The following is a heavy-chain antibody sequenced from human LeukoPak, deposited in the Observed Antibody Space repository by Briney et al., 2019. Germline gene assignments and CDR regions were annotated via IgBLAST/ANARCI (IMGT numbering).Heavy chain of an antibody. D-gene: IGHD4-17*01. CDR3: ARDPGGYGDYAAFDI. Sequence: SETLSLTCTVSGVSISSYYWSWIRQPPGKGLEWIGYIYYSGSTNYNPSLKSRVTISVDTSKNQFSLKLSSVTAADTAVYYCARDPGGYGDYAAFDIWGQGTMVTVSS. CDR2: IYYSGST. V-gene: IGHV4-59*01. J-gene: IGHJ3*02. CDR1: GVSISSYY.